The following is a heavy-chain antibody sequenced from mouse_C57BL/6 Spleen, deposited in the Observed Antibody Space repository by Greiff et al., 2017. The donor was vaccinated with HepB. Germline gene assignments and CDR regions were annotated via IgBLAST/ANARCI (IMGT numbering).Heavy chain of an antibody. CDR3: ARAGPVDY. CDR2: ISYDGSN. D-gene: IGHD4-1*01. J-gene: IGHJ2*01. Sequence: EVKLQESGPGLVKPSQSLSLTCSVTGYSITSGYYWNWIRQFPGNKLEWMGYISYDGSNNYNPSLKNRISITRDTSKNQFFLKLNSVTTEDTATYYCARAGPVDYWGQGTTLTVSS. V-gene: IGHV3-6*01. CDR1: GYSITSGYY.